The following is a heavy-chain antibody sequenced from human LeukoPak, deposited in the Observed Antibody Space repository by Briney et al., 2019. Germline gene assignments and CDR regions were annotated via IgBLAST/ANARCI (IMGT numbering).Heavy chain of an antibody. V-gene: IGHV4-61*02. CDR1: GGSLSSGSYY. D-gene: IGHD3-3*01. J-gene: IGHJ4*02. Sequence: SQTLSLTCTVSGGSLSSGSYYWSWIRQPAGKGLEWLGRIYTSGSTNYNPSLKSRATMSVDTPKNQFSLKLSSVTAADTAVYYCARLANYDFWSAPGTFDSWGQGTLVTVSS. CDR3: ARLANYDFWSAPGTFDS. CDR2: IYTSGST.